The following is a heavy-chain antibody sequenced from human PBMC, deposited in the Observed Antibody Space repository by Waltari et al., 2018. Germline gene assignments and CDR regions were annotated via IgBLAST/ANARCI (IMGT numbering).Heavy chain of an antibody. J-gene: IGHJ6*02. CDR1: GGSFSGYY. D-gene: IGHD2-2*01. Sequence: QVQLQQWGAGLLKPSETLSLTCAVYGGSFSGYYWSWIRQPPGKGLEWIGEINHRGSTNYNPSLKSRVTISVDTSKNQFSLKLSSVTAADTAVYYCARDHCSSTSCLYYYYGMDVWGQGTTVTVSS. V-gene: IGHV4-34*01. CDR2: INHRGST. CDR3: ARDHCSSTSCLYYYYGMDV.